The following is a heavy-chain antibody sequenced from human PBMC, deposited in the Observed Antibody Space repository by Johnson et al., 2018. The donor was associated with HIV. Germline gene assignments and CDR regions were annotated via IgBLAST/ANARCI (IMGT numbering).Heavy chain of an antibody. D-gene: IGHD7-27*01. Sequence: FSSYAMHWVRQAPGKGLEWVAVVSYDSSNKYYADSVKGRFTISRDNSKNTLYLQMNSLRAEDTAVYYCARDKANWGPSRDVGAFDIWGQGTMVTVSS. J-gene: IGHJ3*02. CDR3: ARDKANWGPSRDVGAFDI. CDR2: VSYDSSNK. CDR1: FSSYA. V-gene: IGHV3-30*04.